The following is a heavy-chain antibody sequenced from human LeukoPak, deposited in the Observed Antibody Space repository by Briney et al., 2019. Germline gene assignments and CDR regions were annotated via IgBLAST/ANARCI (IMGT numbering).Heavy chain of an antibody. V-gene: IGHV2-70*11. D-gene: IGHD3-22*01. CDR1: GFSLRDTGMC. Sequence: SGPALVKPTQTLTQTCTFSGFSLRDTGMCMSWIRQPPGKALEWLARIDWDDDKYYSTSLKTRLTISKDASKNQVVLTMINMDPVDTATYYCARISDHYDSSGYSVFDYWGQGIQVTVSS. CDR2: IDWDDDK. J-gene: IGHJ4*02. CDR3: ARISDHYDSSGYSVFDY.